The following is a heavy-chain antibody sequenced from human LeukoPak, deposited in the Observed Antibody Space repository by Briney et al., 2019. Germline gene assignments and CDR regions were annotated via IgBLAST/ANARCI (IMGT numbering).Heavy chain of an antibody. CDR1: GGSISSGGYS. CDR3: ASGWYPYYYYGMDV. J-gene: IGHJ6*02. Sequence: TSETLSLTCAVSGGSISSGGYSWSWIRQPPGKGLEWIGYIYHSGSTYYNPSLKSRVTIPVDRSKNQFSLKLSSVTAADTAVYYCASGWYPYYYYGMDVWGQGTTVTVSS. D-gene: IGHD6-19*01. V-gene: IGHV4-30-2*01. CDR2: IYHSGST.